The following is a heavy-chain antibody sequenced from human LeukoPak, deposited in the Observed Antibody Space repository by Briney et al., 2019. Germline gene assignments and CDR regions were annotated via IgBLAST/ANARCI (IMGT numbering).Heavy chain of an antibody. J-gene: IGHJ4*02. V-gene: IGHV3-30*13. D-gene: IGHD3-22*01. CDR1: GFTFSSYG. CDR2: ISYDGSNK. CDR3: AHSSGYRVGYFDY. Sequence: PGGSLRLSCAASGFTFSSYGMHWVRQAPGKGLEWVAVISYDGSNKYYADSVKGRFTISRDNSKNRLYVQMNSLRAEDTAVYYCAHSSGYRVGYFDYWGQGTLVTVSS.